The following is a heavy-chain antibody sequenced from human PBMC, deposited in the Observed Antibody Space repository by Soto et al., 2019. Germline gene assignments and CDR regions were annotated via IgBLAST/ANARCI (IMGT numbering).Heavy chain of an antibody. V-gene: IGHV3-30*18. D-gene: IGHD4-17*01. J-gene: IGHJ4*02. CDR3: AEELYYGDYVPFDY. CDR1: GFTFSSYG. CDR2: ISYDGSNK. Sequence: QVQLVESGGGVVQPGRSLRLSCAASGFTFSSYGMHWVRQAPGKGLEWVAVISYDGSNKYYADSVKGRFTISRDNSKNTLYLQMNSLRAEDTAVYYCAEELYYGDYVPFDYWGQGTLVTVSS.